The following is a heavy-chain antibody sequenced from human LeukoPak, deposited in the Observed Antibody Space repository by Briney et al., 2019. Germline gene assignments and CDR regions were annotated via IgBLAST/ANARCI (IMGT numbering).Heavy chain of an antibody. CDR3: ARDHGSGSYGEEGNWFDP. D-gene: IGHD3-10*01. V-gene: IGHV1-18*04. Sequence: GASVKVSRKASGYTFTSYGISWVRQAPGQGLEWMGWISAYNGNTNYAQKLQGRVTMTTDTSTSTAYMELRSLRSDDTAVYYCARDHGSGSYGEEGNWFDPWGQGTLVTVSS. CDR1: GYTFTSYG. CDR2: ISAYNGNT. J-gene: IGHJ5*02.